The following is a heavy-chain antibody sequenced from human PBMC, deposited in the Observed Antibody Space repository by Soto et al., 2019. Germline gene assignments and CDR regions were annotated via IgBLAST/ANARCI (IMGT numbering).Heavy chain of an antibody. J-gene: IGHJ5*02. V-gene: IGHV3-30*18. CDR2: ISYDGSNK. CDR3: AKAYGDYVLGWFDP. Sequence: GKGLEWVAVISYDGSNKYYADSVKGRFTISRDNSKNTLYLQMNSLRAEDTAVYYCAKAYGDYVLGWFDPWGQGTLVTVS. D-gene: IGHD4-17*01.